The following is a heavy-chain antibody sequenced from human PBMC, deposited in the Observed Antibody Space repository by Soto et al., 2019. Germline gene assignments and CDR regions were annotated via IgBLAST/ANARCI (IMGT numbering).Heavy chain of an antibody. CDR1: GGTFSDST. V-gene: IGHV1-69*13. J-gene: IGHJ6*02. CDR3: ARNGTLTGYYYGIDV. Sequence: GASVEVSCKASGGTFSDSTINWVRQAPGQRLEWMGGIIPIFDTANYAEKFQGRVTITADESTSTSFMEVSSLRSEDTAVYYCARNGTLTGYYYGIDVWGQGKMVNGS. CDR2: IIPIFDTA. D-gene: IGHD1-1*01.